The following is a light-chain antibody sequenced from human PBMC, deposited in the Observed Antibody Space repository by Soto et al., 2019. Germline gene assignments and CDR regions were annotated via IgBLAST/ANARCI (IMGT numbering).Light chain of an antibody. CDR2: GNS. CDR3: QSYDSSLSGPYV. CDR1: SSNFGAGYD. Sequence: QSVLTQPPSVSGAPGQRVTISCTGSSSNFGAGYDVHWYQQLPGTAPKLLIYGNSNRPSGVPDRFSGSKSGTSASLAITGLQAEDEADYYCQSYDSSLSGPYVFGTGTKVTV. V-gene: IGLV1-40*01. J-gene: IGLJ1*01.